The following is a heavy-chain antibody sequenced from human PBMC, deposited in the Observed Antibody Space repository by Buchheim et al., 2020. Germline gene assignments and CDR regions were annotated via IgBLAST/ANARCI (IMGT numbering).Heavy chain of an antibody. J-gene: IGHJ4*02. Sequence: EVQLVESGGGLVKTGGSLRLSCAASGFTFTNAWMSWVRQAPGKGLEWVGRIKNEADGGTTDYTAPVKGRFTISRDDSKNTLYLQMNSLKTEDTAVYYCTTYNLLTGFDYWGQGTL. CDR2: IKNEADGGTT. V-gene: IGHV3-15*01. CDR1: GFTFTNAW. CDR3: TTYNLLTGFDY. D-gene: IGHD3-9*01.